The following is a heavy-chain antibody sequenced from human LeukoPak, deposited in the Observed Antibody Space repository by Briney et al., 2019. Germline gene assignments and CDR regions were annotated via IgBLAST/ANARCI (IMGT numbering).Heavy chain of an antibody. V-gene: IGHV3-30*01. Sequence: GRSLRLSCAASGFTFSSYAMHWVRQAPGKGLEWVAVISYDGSNKYYADSVKGRFTISRDNSKNTLYLQMNSLRAEDTAVYYCASLYSGYEFDYWGKGTLVTVSS. D-gene: IGHD5-12*01. CDR3: ASLYSGYEFDY. CDR1: GFTFSSYA. J-gene: IGHJ4*02. CDR2: ISYDGSNK.